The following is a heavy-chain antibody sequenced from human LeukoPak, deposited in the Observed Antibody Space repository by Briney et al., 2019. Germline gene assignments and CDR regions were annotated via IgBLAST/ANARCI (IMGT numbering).Heavy chain of an antibody. CDR2: IYPGDSDT. Sequence: GASLQISCKGSGYTFTSYWIAWVRQMPGKGLEWMGIIYPGDSDTRYSPSFQGQVTISADKSISTAYLQWSSLKASDTAMYYCARHGGNYWFDPWGQGTLVTVSS. J-gene: IGHJ5*02. CDR3: ARHGGNYWFDP. V-gene: IGHV5-51*01. CDR1: GYTFTSYW. D-gene: IGHD4-23*01.